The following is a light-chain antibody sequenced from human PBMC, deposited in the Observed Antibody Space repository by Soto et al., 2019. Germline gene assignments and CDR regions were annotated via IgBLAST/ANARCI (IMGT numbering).Light chain of an antibody. CDR1: NSDVGYYNL. J-gene: IGLJ3*02. CDR3: CSYAGSSTLV. Sequence: QSALTQPATVSGSPGQSITISCTGTNSDVGYYNLISWYQQYPGKAPKLLIYEATRRPSGASHRFSGSKSGNTASLTISGLQADDEAHYYCCSYAGSSTLVFGGWTKVTVL. CDR2: EAT. V-gene: IGLV2-23*01.